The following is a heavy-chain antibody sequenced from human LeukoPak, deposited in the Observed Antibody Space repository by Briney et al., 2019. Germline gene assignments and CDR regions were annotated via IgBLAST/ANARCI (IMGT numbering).Heavy chain of an antibody. CDR3: AKSILYSSAWNVGFDY. J-gene: IGHJ4*02. CDR1: GFTFSSYS. V-gene: IGHV3-23*01. Sequence: GGSLRLSCAASGFTFSSYSMNWVRQAPGKGLKWVSGISGSGGNTYYADSVKGRFTISRDNSKDTFYLQLNSLRADDTAVYYCAKSILYSSAWNVGFDYWGQGALVTVSS. CDR2: ISGSGGNT. D-gene: IGHD6-19*01.